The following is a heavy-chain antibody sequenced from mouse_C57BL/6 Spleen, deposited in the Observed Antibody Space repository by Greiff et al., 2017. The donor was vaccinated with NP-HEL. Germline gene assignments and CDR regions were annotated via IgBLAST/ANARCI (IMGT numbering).Heavy chain of an antibody. V-gene: IGHV5-17*01. Sequence: VQLKESGGGLVKPGGSLKLSCAASGFTFSDYGMHWVRQAPEKGLEWVAYISSGSSTIYYADTVKGRFTISRDNAKNTLFLQMTSLRSEDTAMYYCARDYDYDGGFAYWGQGTLVTVSA. D-gene: IGHD2-4*01. CDR1: GFTFSDYG. CDR3: ARDYDYDGGFAY. CDR2: ISSGSSTI. J-gene: IGHJ3*01.